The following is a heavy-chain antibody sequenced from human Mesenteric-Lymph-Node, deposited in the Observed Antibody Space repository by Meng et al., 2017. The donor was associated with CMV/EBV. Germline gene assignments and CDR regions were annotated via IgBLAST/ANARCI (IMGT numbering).Heavy chain of an antibody. CDR2: INPNSGGT. V-gene: IGHV1-2*02. Sequence: ASVKVSCKASGGTFSSYTISWVRQAPGQGLEWMGWINPNSGGTNYAQKFQGRVTMTRDTSISTAYMELSRLRSDDTAVYYCAREGGLAVAEFPDYWGQGTLVTVSS. J-gene: IGHJ4*02. CDR3: AREGGLAVAEFPDY. CDR1: GGTFSSYT. D-gene: IGHD6-19*01.